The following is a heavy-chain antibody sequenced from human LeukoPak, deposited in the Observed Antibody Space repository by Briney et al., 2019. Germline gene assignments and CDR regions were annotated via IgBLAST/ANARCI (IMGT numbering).Heavy chain of an antibody. CDR1: GGSISSGSYY. V-gene: IGHV4-61*02. CDR2: IYTSGST. D-gene: IGHD6-13*01. Sequence: SETLSLTCTVSGGSISSGSYYWSWIRQPAGKGLEWIGRIYTSGSTNYNPSLKSRVTISVDTSKNQFSLKLSSVTAADTAVYYCARVAPSYSSSWYYWYFDLWGRGTLVTVSS. CDR3: ARVAPSYSSSWYYWYFDL. J-gene: IGHJ2*01.